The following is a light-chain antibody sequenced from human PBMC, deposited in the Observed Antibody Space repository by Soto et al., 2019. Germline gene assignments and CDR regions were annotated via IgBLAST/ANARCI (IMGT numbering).Light chain of an antibody. Sequence: EIVLTQSPGTLSLSPGERATLSCRASQSVDSNYLAWYQQKPGQAPSLLIYGASSRVTGIPDRFRGSGSGTDFTLTISRLEPEDFAVYYCQQYGSSPRTFGQGTKVEI. V-gene: IGKV3-20*01. CDR2: GAS. CDR3: QQYGSSPRT. J-gene: IGKJ1*01. CDR1: QSVDSNY.